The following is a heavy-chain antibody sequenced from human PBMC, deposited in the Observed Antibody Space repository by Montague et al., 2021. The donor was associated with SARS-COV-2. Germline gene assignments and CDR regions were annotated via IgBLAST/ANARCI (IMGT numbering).Heavy chain of an antibody. D-gene: IGHD5-12*01. CDR3: ARRGYTGSDYFDY. CDR2: VYHSGYT. CDR1: GFSISSGFY. Sequence: EPLSLTCSVSGFSISSGFYWAWIRQSPGKGPEWIGTVYHSGYTHYNPSLKGRVTVSIDTSKNQFSLTVTSVTAADTAVYFCARRGYTGSDYFDYWGQGTLVTVSS. V-gene: IGHV4-38-2*01. J-gene: IGHJ4*02.